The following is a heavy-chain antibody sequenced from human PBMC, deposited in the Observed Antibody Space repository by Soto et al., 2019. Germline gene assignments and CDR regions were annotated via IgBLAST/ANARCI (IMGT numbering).Heavy chain of an antibody. CDR3: ARDIRGHRIQVEGGEFDY. Sequence: ASVQVSCKASGYTFTGYYMHCVRQAPGQGLEWMGWINPNSGGTNYAQKFQGWVTMTRDTSISTAYMELSRLRSDDKAVYYCARDIRGHRIQVEGGEFDYWGPGTLVTSPQ. CDR2: INPNSGGT. V-gene: IGHV1-2*04. D-gene: IGHD1-1*01. CDR1: GYTFTGYY. J-gene: IGHJ4*02.